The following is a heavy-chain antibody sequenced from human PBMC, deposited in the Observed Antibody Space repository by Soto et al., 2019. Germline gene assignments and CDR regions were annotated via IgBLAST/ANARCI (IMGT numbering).Heavy chain of an antibody. Sequence: EVQLLESGGGLVQPGRSLRLSCAASGFTFNSYAVSWVRQAPGKGLEWVSAISDIGGTTYYADSVQGRFTISRDNSKNTLYLQMNSLRAEDTAVYYCAREYSSAWKPVDYWGQGTLVTVSS. CDR1: GFTFNSYA. D-gene: IGHD6-19*01. J-gene: IGHJ4*02. CDR3: AREYSSAWKPVDY. V-gene: IGHV3-23*01. CDR2: ISDIGGTT.